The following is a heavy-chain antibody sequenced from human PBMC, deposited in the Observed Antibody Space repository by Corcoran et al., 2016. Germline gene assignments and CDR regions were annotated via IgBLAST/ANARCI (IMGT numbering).Heavy chain of an antibody. D-gene: IGHD2-15*01. CDR1: GYTFTSYY. Sequence: QVQLVQSGAEVKKPGASVKVSCKASGYTFTSYYMHWVRQAPGQGLEWMGIINPSGGSTSYAQKFQGRVTMTRDTSTSTVYMGLSSLRSEDTAVYDGARGEDIVVVVAEGGGFDPWGQGTLVTVSS. CDR3: ARGEDIVVVVAEGGGFDP. V-gene: IGHV1-46*01. CDR2: INPSGGST. J-gene: IGHJ5*02.